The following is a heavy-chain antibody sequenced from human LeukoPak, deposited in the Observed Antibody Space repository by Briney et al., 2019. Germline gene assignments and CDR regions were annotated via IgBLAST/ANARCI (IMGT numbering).Heavy chain of an antibody. D-gene: IGHD4-17*01. CDR3: ARDLVTVTKGFDT. CDR1: DDSFSSHY. V-gene: IGHV4-59*11. Sequence: PSETLSLTCAVSDDSFSSHYWTWIRQPPGKGLEWIGYISYIGSTNYNPSLKSRVTISIDTSKNQFSLKLSSVTAADTAVYYCARDLVTVTKGFDTWGQGTMVSVSS. J-gene: IGHJ3*02. CDR2: ISYIGST.